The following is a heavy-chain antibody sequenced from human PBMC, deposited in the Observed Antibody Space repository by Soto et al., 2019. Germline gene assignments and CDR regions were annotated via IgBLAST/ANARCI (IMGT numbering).Heavy chain of an antibody. J-gene: IGHJ4*02. CDR3: ARDKRESYGAYVDY. CDR2: ITYDAGHNK. V-gene: IGHV3-30-3*01. CDR1: GFTLSSYA. Sequence: QLGGSLRLSCAASGFTLSSYAMHWVRQAPGKGLEWVAVITYDAGHNKYYADSVKGRFTISRDNSMSKLYLQMNSQRTDETAVYYSARDKRESYGAYVDYWGQGTLGTVAS. D-gene: IGHD4-17*01.